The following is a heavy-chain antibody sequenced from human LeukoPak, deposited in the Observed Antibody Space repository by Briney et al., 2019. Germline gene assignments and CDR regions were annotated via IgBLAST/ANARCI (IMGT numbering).Heavy chain of an antibody. V-gene: IGHV1-8*01. CDR3: ARHYAIVVVPADASALGY. J-gene: IGHJ4*02. Sequence: GASVKVSCKASGYTFTSYDINWVRQATGQGLEWMGWMYPNSGNTGYAQKLQGRVTMTTDTSTGTAYMELRSLRSDDTAVYYCARHYAIVVVPADASALGYWGQGTLVTVSS. CDR2: MYPNSGNT. CDR1: GYTFTSYD. D-gene: IGHD2-2*01.